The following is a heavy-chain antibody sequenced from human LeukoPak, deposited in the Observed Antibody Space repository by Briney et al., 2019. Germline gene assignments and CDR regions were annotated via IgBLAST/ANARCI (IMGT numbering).Heavy chain of an antibody. CDR2: ISRSLGTA. CDR1: GFTFSSYA. V-gene: IGHV1-69*05. Sequence: PGGSLRLSCAASGFTFSSYAMSWVRQAPGQGLEWISAISRSLGTAYHAHSFKGRVTITTDESTSTAYMELSSLRSEDTAVYYCGMTYYYHSSGYSYYFDYWGQGTLVTVSS. CDR3: GMTYYYHSSGYSYYFDY. D-gene: IGHD3-22*01. J-gene: IGHJ4*02.